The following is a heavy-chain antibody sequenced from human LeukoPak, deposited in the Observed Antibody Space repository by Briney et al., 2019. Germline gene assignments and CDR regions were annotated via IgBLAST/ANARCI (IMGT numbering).Heavy chain of an antibody. V-gene: IGHV3-23*01. CDR2: ISGGGGST. CDR3: AKAEWELLSYFDY. D-gene: IGHD1-26*01. CDR1: GFTFSSYA. J-gene: IGHJ4*02. Sequence: PGGSLRLSCAASGFTFSSYAMSWVRQAPGKGLEWVSAISGGGGSTYYADSVKGRFAISRDNSKNTLYLQMNSLRAEDTAVYYCAKAEWELLSYFDYWGQGMLVIVSS.